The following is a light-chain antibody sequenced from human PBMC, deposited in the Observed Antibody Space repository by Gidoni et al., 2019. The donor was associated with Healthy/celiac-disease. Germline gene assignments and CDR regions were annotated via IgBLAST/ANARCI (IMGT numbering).Light chain of an antibody. CDR1: QSVSSN. CDR2: GAS. Sequence: EIVMTQSPDTLSVSPAERATLSCRASQSVSSNLAWYQQKPGQAPSLLIYGASTRATGIPARFSGSGSGTEFTLTISSLQSEDFAVYYCQQYNNWPPWTFGQGTKVEIK. CDR3: QQYNNWPPWT. J-gene: IGKJ1*01. V-gene: IGKV3-15*01.